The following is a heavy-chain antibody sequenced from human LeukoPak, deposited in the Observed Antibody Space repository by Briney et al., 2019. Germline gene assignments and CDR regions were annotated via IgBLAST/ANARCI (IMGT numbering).Heavy chain of an antibody. D-gene: IGHD1-26*01. V-gene: IGHV5-51*01. CDR1: GYSFTSYW. Sequence: GESLKISCKGSGYSFTSYWIGWVRQMPGKGLEWMGIIYPGDSDTRYSPSFQGQVTISADKSISTAYLQWSSLKASDTAMYYCARHQLGWEPTTPLDYWGQGTLVTVSS. CDR3: ARHQLGWEPTTPLDY. CDR2: IYPGDSDT. J-gene: IGHJ4*02.